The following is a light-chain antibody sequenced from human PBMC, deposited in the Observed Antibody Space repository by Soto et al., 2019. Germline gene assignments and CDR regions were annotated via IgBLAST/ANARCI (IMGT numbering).Light chain of an antibody. J-gene: IGLJ2*01. CDR2: DVS. Sequence: QSALTQPRSVSGSPGQSVTISCTGTSSDVGGYNYVSWYQQHQGKAPKLMIYDVSKRPSGVPDRFSGSKSGNTASLTISGLQAEDEDDYYCCSYAGSFSHVVFGGGTKLTVL. CDR1: SSDVGGYNY. V-gene: IGLV2-11*01. CDR3: CSYAGSFSHVV.